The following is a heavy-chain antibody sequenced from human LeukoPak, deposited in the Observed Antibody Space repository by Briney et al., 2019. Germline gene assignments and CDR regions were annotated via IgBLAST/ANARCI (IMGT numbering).Heavy chain of an antibody. J-gene: IGHJ3*02. CDR1: GGSISSYY. CDR2: IYYSGST. D-gene: IGHD3-22*01. V-gene: IGHV4-59*01. CDR3: AREDSNTYYYDSGPYKVHAFDI. Sequence: SETLSLTCTVSGGSISSYYWSWIRQPPGKGLEWIGYIYYSGSTGYSGNTNYNPSLKSRVTILVDTSKNQFSLKLNSMTAADTAVYYCAREDSNTYYYDSGPYKVHAFDIWGQGTMVTVSS.